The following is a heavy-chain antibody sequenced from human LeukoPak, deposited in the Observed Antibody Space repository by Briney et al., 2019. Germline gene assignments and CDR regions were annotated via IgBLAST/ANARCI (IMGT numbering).Heavy chain of an antibody. D-gene: IGHD6-6*01. CDR3: ARVPRQSIAPDY. CDR1: GFTFSSYW. J-gene: IGHJ4*02. Sequence: GGSLRLSCAASGFTFSSYWMHWVRQAPGKGLVWVSRINSDGSSTSYADSVKGRFTISRDNAKNTLCLQMNSLRAEDTAVYYCARVPRQSIAPDYWGQGTLVTVSS. CDR2: INSDGSST. V-gene: IGHV3-74*01.